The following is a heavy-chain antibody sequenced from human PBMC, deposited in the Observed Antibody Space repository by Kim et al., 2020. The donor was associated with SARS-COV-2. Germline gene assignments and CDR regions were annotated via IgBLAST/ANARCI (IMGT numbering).Heavy chain of an antibody. Sequence: GGSLRLSCAASGFTFDDYAMHWVRQAPGKGLEWVSLISGDGGSTYYADSVKGRFTISRDNSKNSLYLQMNSLRTEDTALYYCAKDMVLRYFDWSPIPDYYGMDVWGQGTTVTVSS. D-gene: IGHD3-9*01. CDR3: AKDMVLRYFDWSPIPDYYGMDV. CDR1: GFTFDDYA. V-gene: IGHV3-43*02. J-gene: IGHJ6*02. CDR2: ISGDGGST.